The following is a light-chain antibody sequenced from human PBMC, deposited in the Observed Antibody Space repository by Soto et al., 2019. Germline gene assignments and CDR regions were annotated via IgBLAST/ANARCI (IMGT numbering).Light chain of an antibody. CDR3: QHDYKWPPT. CDR1: QTVCNN. Sequence: DIVMTQSPATLSASPGDRVTLSCRGTQTVCNNLAWNQQKPCQAPRLLITRSTTGATGVPGRFRNSGSGTDFTLTISSLQSEDFAAYYCQHDYKWPPTFEQGNKVEI. V-gene: IGKV3-15*01. CDR2: RST. J-gene: IGKJ1*01.